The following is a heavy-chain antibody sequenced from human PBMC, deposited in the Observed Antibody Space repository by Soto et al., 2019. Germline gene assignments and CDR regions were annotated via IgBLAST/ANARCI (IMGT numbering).Heavy chain of an antibody. CDR2: IYHSGST. Sequence: SETLSLTCAVSGGSISSGGYSWSWIRQPPGKGLEWIGYIYHSGSTYYNPSLKSRVTISVDRSKNQFSLKLSSVTAADTAVYYCARVKLERADDSSGYQHYYYYGMDVWGQGTTVTVSS. CDR3: ARVKLERADDSSGYQHYYYYGMDV. V-gene: IGHV4-30-2*01. J-gene: IGHJ6*02. D-gene: IGHD3-22*01. CDR1: GGSISSGGYS.